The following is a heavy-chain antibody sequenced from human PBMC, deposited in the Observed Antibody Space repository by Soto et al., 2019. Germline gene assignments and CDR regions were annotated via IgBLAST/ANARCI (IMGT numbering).Heavy chain of an antibody. V-gene: IGHV1-69*01. D-gene: IGHD3-10*01. Sequence: QVQLVQSGAEVKKPGSSVKVSCKASGGTFSSYAISWVRQAPGQGLEWMGGIIPIFGTANYAQKFQGRVKITADESTSTAYMELSSLRSEDTAVYYCARGKGDYGSGSYSSYYYYGMDVWGQGTTVTVSS. CDR2: IIPIFGTA. CDR3: ARGKGDYGSGSYSSYYYYGMDV. J-gene: IGHJ6*02. CDR1: GGTFSSYA.